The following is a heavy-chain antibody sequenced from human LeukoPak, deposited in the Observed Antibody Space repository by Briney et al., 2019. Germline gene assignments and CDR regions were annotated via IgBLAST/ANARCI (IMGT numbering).Heavy chain of an antibody. CDR1: GYSLSSGYY. CDR2: VDHSGGT. D-gene: IGHD2-15*01. V-gene: IGHV4-38-2*02. CDR3: ARDYNEGSGGSCYFDY. Sequence: NPSETLSLTRTVSGYSLSSGYYWGWIRQPPGRGLEWIGSVDHSGGTYYNPSLRSRVSISVDTSKNQFSLKLSSVTAADTAVYYCARDYNEGSGGSCYFDYWGQGTLVTVSS. J-gene: IGHJ4*02.